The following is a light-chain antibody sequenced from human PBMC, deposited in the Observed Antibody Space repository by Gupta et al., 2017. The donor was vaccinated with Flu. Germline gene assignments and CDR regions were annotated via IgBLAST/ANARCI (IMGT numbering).Light chain of an antibody. Sequence: SYDLTQPPSVSVSPGQTASITCSGDKLGYKYVSWYQHNPGQSPVMVIYHDMKRPSGIPERFSGSNSGNTATLTISETQAMDEDDYYCQVWDRTTYVFGSGTKVTVL. J-gene: IGLJ1*01. CDR3: QVWDRTTYV. CDR1: KLGYKY. CDR2: HDM. V-gene: IGLV3-1*01.